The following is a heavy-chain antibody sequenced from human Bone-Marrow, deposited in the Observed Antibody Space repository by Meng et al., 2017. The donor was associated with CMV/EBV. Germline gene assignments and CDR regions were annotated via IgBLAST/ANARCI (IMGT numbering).Heavy chain of an antibody. D-gene: IGHD6-6*01. CDR3: AREYSSSSYFY. Sequence: GSLRLSCTVSGYSISSGYYWGWIRQPPGKGLEWIGSIYHSGSTYYNPSLKSRVTISVDTSKNQFSLKLSSVTAADTAVYYCAREYSSSSYFYWGQGTLVTVSS. J-gene: IGHJ4*02. V-gene: IGHV4-38-2*02. CDR2: IYHSGST. CDR1: GYSISSGYY.